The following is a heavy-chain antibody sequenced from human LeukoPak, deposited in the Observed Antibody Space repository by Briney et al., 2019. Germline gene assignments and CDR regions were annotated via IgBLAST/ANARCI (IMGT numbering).Heavy chain of an antibody. Sequence: GASLRLSCAASGFTFSNFAMNWVRQAPGKGLEWVSVISGNGRNTYYADSVKGRFTISRGNSKNTLYLQMSSVRVEDTAVYYCAKAPLTIWSGMDVWGQGTTVTVSS. J-gene: IGHJ6*02. CDR1: GFTFSNFA. CDR2: ISGNGRNT. D-gene: IGHD3-3*01. CDR3: AKAPLTIWSGMDV. V-gene: IGHV3-23*01.